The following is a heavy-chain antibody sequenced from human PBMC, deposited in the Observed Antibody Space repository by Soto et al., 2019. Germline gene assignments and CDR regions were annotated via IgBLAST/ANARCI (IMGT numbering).Heavy chain of an antibody. D-gene: IGHD5-12*01. Sequence: PGGSLRLSCAASGFSVSSYEMDWVRQAPGKGLEWVAYISISGDTIFYGDSVEGRFTISRDNADNSLYLQMNSLRAEDTAVYYCTKEKSVINSGYDAFDVWGRGTVVTVSS. CDR3: TKEKSVINSGYDAFDV. CDR2: ISISGDTI. CDR1: GFSVSSYE. V-gene: IGHV3-48*03. J-gene: IGHJ3*01.